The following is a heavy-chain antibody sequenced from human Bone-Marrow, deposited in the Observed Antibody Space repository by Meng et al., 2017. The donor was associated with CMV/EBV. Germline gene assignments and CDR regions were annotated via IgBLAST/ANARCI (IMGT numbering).Heavy chain of an antibody. CDR2: IYRSGTT. J-gene: IGHJ6*02. CDR3: ARATTLVRGYVVPYYYVMDA. Sequence: SETLSLTCTVSIDSHRSDYWSWVRLPPGKGLEWIAYIYRSGTTNYNPSLKSRVSISLDKSNNRLSLELESVTAADTAIYYCARATTLVRGYVVPYYYVMDAWGQGTMVTVSS. V-gene: IGHV4-59*01. CDR1: IDSHRSDY. D-gene: IGHD3-10*01.